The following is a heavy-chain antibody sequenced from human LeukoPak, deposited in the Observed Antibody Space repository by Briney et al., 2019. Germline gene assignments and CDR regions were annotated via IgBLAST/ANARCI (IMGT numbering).Heavy chain of an antibody. CDR1: GGTFSSYA. V-gene: IGHV1-69*13. Sequence: SVKFSCKASGGTFSSYAISWVRQAPGQGLEWMGGIIPIFGTANYAQKFQGRVTITADESTSTAYMELSSLRSEDTAVYYCARDKRSSWSQLDYYYYGMDVWGKGTTVTVSS. D-gene: IGHD6-13*01. J-gene: IGHJ6*04. CDR3: ARDKRSSWSQLDYYYYGMDV. CDR2: IIPIFGTA.